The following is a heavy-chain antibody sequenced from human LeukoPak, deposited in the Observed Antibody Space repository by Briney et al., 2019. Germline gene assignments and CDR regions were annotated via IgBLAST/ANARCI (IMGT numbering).Heavy chain of an antibody. CDR1: GYTFTAFY. D-gene: IGHD6-19*01. CDR2: IHPNSGVT. CDR3: AREWGTAAGTLRAEYFQH. V-gene: IGHV1-2*02. J-gene: IGHJ1*01. Sequence: ASVKVSCKASGYTFTAFYIQWVRQAPGQGLEWMGWIHPNSGVTVYAQKFQGRVSMTRDTSISTVYLELSSLRSEDTAVYYCAREWGTAAGTLRAEYFQHWGQGTLVTVSS.